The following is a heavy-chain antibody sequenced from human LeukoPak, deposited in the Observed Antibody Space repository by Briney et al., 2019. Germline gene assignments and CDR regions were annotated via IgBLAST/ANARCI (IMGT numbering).Heavy chain of an antibody. CDR1: GGSISSYY. D-gene: IGHD3-10*01. J-gene: IGHJ4*02. CDR2: IYYSGRT. Sequence: PETLFLTRSVSGGSISSYYLSWIRQPPGKGLEWIGYIYYSGRTNYNPSLKSRVTISVDTSKNKFSLKLSSVTAADTAVYYCAREGYYGSRSYYENWGQGTLVTVSS. CDR3: AREGYYGSRSYYEN. V-gene: IGHV4-59*01.